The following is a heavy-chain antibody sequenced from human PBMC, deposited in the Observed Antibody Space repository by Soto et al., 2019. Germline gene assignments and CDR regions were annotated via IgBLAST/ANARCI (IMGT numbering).Heavy chain of an antibody. J-gene: IGHJ6*02. CDR3: ARDSRPLDQYYYYGMDV. V-gene: IGHV3-30*03. Sequence: VQLLESGGGLVQPGGSLRLSCAASGFTFSSYAMSWVRQAPGKGLEWVAVISYDGSQTYYGDSVKGRFSISRDNSKNILSLQMNSLRGDDSAVYYCARDSRPLDQYYYYGMDVWGQGTTVTVSS. CDR2: ISYDGSQT. D-gene: IGHD1-1*01. CDR1: GFTFSSYA.